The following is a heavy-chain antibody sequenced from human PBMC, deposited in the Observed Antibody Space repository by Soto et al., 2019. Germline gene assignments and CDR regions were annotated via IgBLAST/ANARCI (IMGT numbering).Heavy chain of an antibody. D-gene: IGHD1-26*01. Sequence: GGSLRLSCVASGFTFSSYGMHWVRQAPGKGLEWVEIILYDGSNTYYAVSVKGRFTISRDNFKNTLFLQMNSLRAEDTSVYYCSKEGGLSGSYYISSSYYFDYWGQGTLVTVSS. V-gene: IGHV3-30*18. CDR2: ILYDGSNT. CDR1: GFTFSSYG. CDR3: SKEGGLSGSYYISSSYYFDY. J-gene: IGHJ4*02.